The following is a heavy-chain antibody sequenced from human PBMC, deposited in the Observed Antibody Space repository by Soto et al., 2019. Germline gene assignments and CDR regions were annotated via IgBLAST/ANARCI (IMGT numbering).Heavy chain of an antibody. CDR3: AKDYSPAVDIVVVPAAILGYYYYGMDV. Sequence: PWWSLRLSCSASVFTFSSYDMNWFRQAPGKGLEWVSAISGSGGSIYYADSVKGRFTISRDNSKNSLYLQMNSLRAEDTAVYYCAKDYSPAVDIVVVPAAILGYYYYGMDVWGQGTTVTVSS. V-gene: IGHV3-23*01. D-gene: IGHD2-2*02. CDR1: VFTFSSYD. CDR2: ISGSGGSI. J-gene: IGHJ6*02.